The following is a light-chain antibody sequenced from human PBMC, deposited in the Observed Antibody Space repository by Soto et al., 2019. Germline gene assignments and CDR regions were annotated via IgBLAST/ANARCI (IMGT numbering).Light chain of an antibody. V-gene: IGKV3-20*01. J-gene: IGKJ1*01. CDR2: AVS. CDR3: QQYGSSPPGT. CDR1: QSVPNNY. Sequence: EIVLTQSPGTLSLSPGERATLSCRASQSVPNNYLAWYQQKPGQSPRRLIYAVSTMATGTPDRFSGSGSGTDFTLTISTLEPEDFAVYYCQQYGSSPPGTFGQGTKVEIK.